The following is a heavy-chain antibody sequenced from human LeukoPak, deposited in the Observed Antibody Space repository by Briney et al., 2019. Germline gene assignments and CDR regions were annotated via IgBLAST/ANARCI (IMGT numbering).Heavy chain of an antibody. D-gene: IGHD5-18*01. Sequence: SETLSLTCAVYGGSFSGYYWSWIRQPPGKGLEWIGEINHSGSTNYNPSLKSRVTISVDTSKNQFSLKLSSVTAADTAVYYRARDREDTAMVDYYYYGMDVWGQGTTVTVSS. V-gene: IGHV4-34*01. CDR2: INHSGST. CDR1: GGSFSGYY. CDR3: ARDREDTAMVDYYYYGMDV. J-gene: IGHJ6*02.